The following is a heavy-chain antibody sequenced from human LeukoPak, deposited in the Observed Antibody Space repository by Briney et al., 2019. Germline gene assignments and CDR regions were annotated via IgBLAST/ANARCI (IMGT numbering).Heavy chain of an antibody. V-gene: IGHV3-23*01. CDR2: ISGSGGST. CDR3: AKDRGYSYGLSEIYYFDY. CDR1: GFTFSSYA. D-gene: IGHD5-18*01. Sequence: GRSLRLSCAASGFTFSSYAMDWVRPAPGKGLEWVSGISGSGGSTYYADSVKGRFTISRDNSKNTLYLQVNSLRAEDTAVYYCAKDRGYSYGLSEIYYFDYWGQGTLVTVSS. J-gene: IGHJ4*02.